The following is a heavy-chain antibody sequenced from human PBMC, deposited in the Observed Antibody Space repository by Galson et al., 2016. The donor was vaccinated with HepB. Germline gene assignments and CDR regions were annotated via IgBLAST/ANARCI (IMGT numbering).Heavy chain of an antibody. D-gene: IGHD1-26*01. J-gene: IGHJ4*02. V-gene: IGHV3-30*03. CDR3: ARGDIVGAIFDY. CDR2: ISSDGSHK. Sequence: SCAASGFSFNSNTMHWARQAPGKGLEWVALISSDGSHKYYADSVKGRFTISRDNSKNTLYLQMDSLRAEDTAVFYCARGDIVGAIFDYWGQGTLVTVSS. CDR1: GFSFNSNT.